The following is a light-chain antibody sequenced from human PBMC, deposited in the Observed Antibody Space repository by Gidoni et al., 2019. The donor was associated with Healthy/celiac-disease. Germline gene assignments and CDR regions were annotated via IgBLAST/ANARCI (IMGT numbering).Light chain of an antibody. Sequence: EIVLTQSPATLSLSPGERATLSCRASQSVSSYLAWYQQKPGQAPRRLIYDASTRATGIPARFSGSGSGTDFTLTISSLEPEDFAVYYCQQRSNWPWTFXQXTKVEIK. V-gene: IGKV3-11*01. CDR3: QQRSNWPWT. CDR1: QSVSSY. CDR2: DAS. J-gene: IGKJ1*01.